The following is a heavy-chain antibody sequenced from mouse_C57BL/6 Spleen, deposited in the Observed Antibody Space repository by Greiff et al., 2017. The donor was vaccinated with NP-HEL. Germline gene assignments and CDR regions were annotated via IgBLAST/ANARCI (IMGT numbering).Heavy chain of an antibody. CDR1: GYTFTSSW. D-gene: IGHD2-2*01. Sequence: QVQLQQSGAELVKPGASVKLSCKASGYTFTSSWMHWVKQRPGRGLEWIGRIDPNSGGTKYNEKFKSKATLTVDTPSSTAYMQLSSLTSEDSAVYYCARSGMVTTYYFDYWGQGTTLTVSS. CDR2: IDPNSGGT. CDR3: ARSGMVTTYYFDY. J-gene: IGHJ2*01. V-gene: IGHV1-72*01.